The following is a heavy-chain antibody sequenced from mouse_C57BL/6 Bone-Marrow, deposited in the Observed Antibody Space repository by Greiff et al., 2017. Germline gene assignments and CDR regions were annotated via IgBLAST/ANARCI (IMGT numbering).Heavy chain of an antibody. CDR3: AREGYYGSSYSWFAY. D-gene: IGHD1-1*01. CDR2: IYPRSGNT. CDR1: GYTFTSYG. Sequence: VKLVESGAELARPGASVKLSCKASGYTFTSYGISWVKQRTGQGLEWIGAIYPRSGNTYYNEKFKGKATLTADKSSSTAYMELRSLTSEDSAVYFCAREGYYGSSYSWFAYWGQGTLVTVSA. J-gene: IGHJ3*01. V-gene: IGHV1-81*01.